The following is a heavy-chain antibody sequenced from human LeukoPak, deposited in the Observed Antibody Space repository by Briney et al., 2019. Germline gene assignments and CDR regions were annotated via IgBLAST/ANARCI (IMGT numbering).Heavy chain of an antibody. D-gene: IGHD6-19*01. Sequence: ASVKVSCKASGGTFSSYAISWVRQAPGQGLEWMGRITPILGIANYAQKFQGRVTITADKSTSTAYMELSSLRSEDTAVYYCARDSKGSSGWLAHFDYWGQGTLVTVSS. CDR1: GGTFSSYA. CDR3: ARDSKGSSGWLAHFDY. J-gene: IGHJ4*02. CDR2: ITPILGIA. V-gene: IGHV1-69*04.